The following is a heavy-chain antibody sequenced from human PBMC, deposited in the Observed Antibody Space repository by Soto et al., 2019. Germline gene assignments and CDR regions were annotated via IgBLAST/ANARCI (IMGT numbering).Heavy chain of an antibody. CDR2: IYYSGST. D-gene: IGHD3-3*01. J-gene: IGHJ6*03. V-gene: IGHV4-59*08. CDR1: GGSISSYY. CDR3: ARLLWSGYYTYYYYYYTDV. Sequence: PSETLSLTCTVSGGSISSYYWSWIRQPPGKGLEWIGYIYYSGSTNYNPSLKSRVTISVDTSKNQFSLKLSSVTAADTAVYYCARLLWSGYYTYYYYYYTDVWGKGTTVTVSS.